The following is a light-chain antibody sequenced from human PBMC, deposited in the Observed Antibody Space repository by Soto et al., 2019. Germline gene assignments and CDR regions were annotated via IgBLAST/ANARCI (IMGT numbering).Light chain of an antibody. CDR3: QQSYSTPWT. Sequence: DIPMTQSPSSLSASVGDRVTITCRASQSISSYLNWYQQKPGKPPKLLIYAASSLQSGVPSRFSGSGSGTDFTLTISSLQPEDFAPYYCQQSYSTPWTFGQGTKVEIK. CDR1: QSISSY. J-gene: IGKJ1*01. V-gene: IGKV1-39*01. CDR2: AAS.